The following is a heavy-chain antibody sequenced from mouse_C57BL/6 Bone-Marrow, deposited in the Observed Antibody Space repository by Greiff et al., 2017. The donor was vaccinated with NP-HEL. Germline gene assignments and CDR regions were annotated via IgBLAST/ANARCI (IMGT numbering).Heavy chain of an antibody. CDR2: IRLKSDNYAT. V-gene: IGHV6-3*01. CDR1: GFTFSNYW. J-gene: IGHJ2*01. D-gene: IGHD4-1*01. CDR3: TEPSNWERGY. Sequence: EVHLVESGGGLVQPGGSMKLSCVASGFTFSNYWMNWVRQSPEKGLEWVAQIRLKSDNYATHYAESVKGRFTISRDDSKSSVYLQMNNLRAEHTGIYYCTEPSNWERGYWGQGTTLTVSS.